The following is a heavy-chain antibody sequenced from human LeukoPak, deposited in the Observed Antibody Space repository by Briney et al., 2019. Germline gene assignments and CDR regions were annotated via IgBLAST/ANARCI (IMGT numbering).Heavy chain of an antibody. V-gene: IGHV4-34*01. CDR3: ARGPRITMVRGAQGAYFDY. J-gene: IGHJ4*02. CDR1: GGSFSGYY. D-gene: IGHD3-10*01. Sequence: SETLSLTCAVYGGSFSGYYWSWIRQPPGKGLEWIGEINHSGSTNFNPSLKSRVTTSVDTSKKQFSLKLSSVTAADTAVYYCARGPRITMVRGAQGAYFDYWGQGTLVTVSS. CDR2: INHSGST.